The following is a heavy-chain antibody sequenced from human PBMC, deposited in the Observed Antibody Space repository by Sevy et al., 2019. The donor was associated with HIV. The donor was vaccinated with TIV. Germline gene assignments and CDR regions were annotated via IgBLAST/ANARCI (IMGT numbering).Heavy chain of an antibody. CDR2: ISYDGRGK. Sequence: GGSLRLSCAASEFTFSSYDMHWVRQAPGKGLEWVAVISYDGRGKHYADSVKGRFTISRDNAKNTLYLQMNGLRVEDSAVFYCAAVALTFGGDPYENHHFMDVWGRGTRVTVSS. CDR1: EFTFSSYD. V-gene: IGHV3-30*03. J-gene: IGHJ6*03. D-gene: IGHD3-16*01. CDR3: AAVALTFGGDPYENHHFMDV.